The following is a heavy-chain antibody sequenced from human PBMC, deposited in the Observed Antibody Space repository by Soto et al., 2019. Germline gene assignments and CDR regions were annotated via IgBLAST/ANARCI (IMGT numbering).Heavy chain of an antibody. V-gene: IGHV3-21*01. CDR2: ISSSSNYI. D-gene: IGHD2-2*01. CDR1: AFSGGAYS. Sequence: PGWSLRLSSAASAFSGGAYSMTCVRQAPGKGLEWVSSISSSSNYIYYADSVKGRFTISRDNAKNALYLQMNNLRAEDTALYYCARDPGYCGRTRCSPGDPGAGFHIWCQGTIVALS. CDR3: ARDPGYCGRTRCSPGDPGAGFHI. J-gene: IGHJ3*02.